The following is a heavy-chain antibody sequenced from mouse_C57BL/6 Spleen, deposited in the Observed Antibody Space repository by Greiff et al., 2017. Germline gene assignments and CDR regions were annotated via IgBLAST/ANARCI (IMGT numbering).Heavy chain of an antibody. CDR2: LYPGDGDT. V-gene: IGHV1-80*01. CDR3: AGYGSSPWFAY. J-gene: IGHJ3*01. Sequence: QVQLHQSGAELVKPGASVKISCKASGYAFSSYWMNWVKQRPGKGLAWIGQLYPGDGDTNYNGKFKGKATLTADKSPSTAYMQLSILTSEDSAVYFCAGYGSSPWFAYWGQGTLVTVSA. D-gene: IGHD1-1*01. CDR1: GYAFSSYW.